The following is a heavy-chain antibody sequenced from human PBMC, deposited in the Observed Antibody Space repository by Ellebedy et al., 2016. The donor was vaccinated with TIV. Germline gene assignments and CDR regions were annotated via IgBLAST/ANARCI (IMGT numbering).Heavy chain of an antibody. CDR1: GGSIHSYS. CDR2: IYPSGTT. D-gene: IGHD6-19*01. CDR3: ASGYSSGWLDY. V-gene: IGHV4-4*07. Sequence: MPSETLSLTCSVSGGSIHSYSWSWIRQPAGKRLEWIGLIYPSGTTNYNPSLKSRVTMSLDMSKNQFSLKLRSVTAADTAVYYCASGYSSGWLDYWGQGTLVTVSS. J-gene: IGHJ4*02.